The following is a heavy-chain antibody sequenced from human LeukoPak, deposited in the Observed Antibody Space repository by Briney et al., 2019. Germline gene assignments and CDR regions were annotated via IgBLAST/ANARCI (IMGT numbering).Heavy chain of an antibody. CDR3: AKGFGQWLGIGY. J-gene: IGHJ4*02. CDR1: GGSFSGYY. D-gene: IGHD6-19*01. Sequence: SETLSLTCAVYGGSFSGYYWSWIRQPPGKGLEWIGEINHSGSTNYNPSLKSRVTISVDTSKNQFSLKLSSVTAADTAVYYCAKGFGQWLGIGYWGQGTLVTVSS. CDR2: INHSGST. V-gene: IGHV4-34*01.